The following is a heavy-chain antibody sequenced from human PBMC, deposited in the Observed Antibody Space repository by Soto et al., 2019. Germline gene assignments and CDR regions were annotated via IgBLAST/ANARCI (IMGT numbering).Heavy chain of an antibody. V-gene: IGHV4-59*01. CDR2: IYYSGST. CDR1: GGSISSNY. J-gene: IGHJ5*02. CDR3: ARDILGTDGSGSYYSSLGWFDP. D-gene: IGHD3-10*01. Sequence: PSETLSLTCSVSGGSISSNYWSWIRQPPGKGLEWIGYIYYSGSTNYNPSLRSRVTISVDTSKNQLSLKLSSVTAADTAVYYCARDILGTDGSGSYYSSLGWFDPWGQGTLVTVSS.